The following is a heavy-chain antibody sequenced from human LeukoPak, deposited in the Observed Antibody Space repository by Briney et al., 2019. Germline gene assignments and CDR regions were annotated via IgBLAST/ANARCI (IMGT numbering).Heavy chain of an antibody. CDR2: ISSNGGST. V-gene: IGHV3-64*01. CDR1: GFTFSSYA. J-gene: IGHJ4*02. CDR3: ARGLSYYDTYFDY. D-gene: IGHD3-22*01. Sequence: GGSLRLSCAASGFTFSSYAMHWVRQAPGKGLEYVSAISSNGGSTYYANPVKGRFTISRDNSKNPLYLQMGSLRAEDMAVYYCARGLSYYDTYFDYWGQGTLVTVSS.